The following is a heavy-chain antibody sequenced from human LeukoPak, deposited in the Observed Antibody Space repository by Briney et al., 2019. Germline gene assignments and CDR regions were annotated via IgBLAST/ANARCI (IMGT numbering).Heavy chain of an antibody. CDR1: GGSISSYY. J-gene: IGHJ4*02. D-gene: IGHD3-10*01. CDR3: ARDYWYGGGFDY. CDR2: IYYSGST. V-gene: IGHV4-59*01. Sequence: SETLSLTCTVSGGSISSYYWSWIRQPPGKGLEWIGYIYYSGSTNYNPSLKSRVTISVDTSKNQFSLKLSSVTAADTAVYYCARDYWYGGGFDYWGQGTLVTVSS.